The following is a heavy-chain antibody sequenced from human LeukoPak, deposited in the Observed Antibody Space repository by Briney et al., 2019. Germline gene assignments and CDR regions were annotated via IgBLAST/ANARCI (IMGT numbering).Heavy chain of an antibody. Sequence: GGALRLSCAASGFTFSDYYMSWIRQAPGKGLEWVSYISSSGSTIYYADSVKGRFTISRDNAKNSLYLQMNSLRAEDTAVYYCARAGRIAAARGAFDIWGQGTMVTVSS. J-gene: IGHJ3*02. D-gene: IGHD6-13*01. CDR2: ISSSGSTI. CDR3: ARAGRIAAARGAFDI. CDR1: GFTFSDYY. V-gene: IGHV3-11*01.